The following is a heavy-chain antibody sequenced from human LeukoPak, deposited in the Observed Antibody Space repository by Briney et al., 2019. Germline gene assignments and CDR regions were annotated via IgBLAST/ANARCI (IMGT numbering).Heavy chain of an antibody. CDR2: INHSGST. D-gene: IGHD4-17*01. Sequence: SETLSLTCAVYGGSFSGYYWSWIRQPPGKGLEWIGEINHSGSTYYNPSLKSRVTISVDRSKNQFSLKLSSVTAADTAVYYCARDGGDYVGSFDYWGQGTLVTVSS. CDR1: GGSFSGYY. J-gene: IGHJ4*02. CDR3: ARDGGDYVGSFDY. V-gene: IGHV4-34*01.